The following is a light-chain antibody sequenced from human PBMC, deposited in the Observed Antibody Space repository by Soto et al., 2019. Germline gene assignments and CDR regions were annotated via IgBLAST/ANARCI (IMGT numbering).Light chain of an antibody. Sequence: QSGLTQPPSASGSPGQSIIISCSGSTSNIGRNTVNWYRCLPGKAPKVLIHRNSHRASGVPDRFSGSLSGSSASLAIDGLQSEDEADYYCAVWDDNLRAVVFGGGTKLTVL. J-gene: IGLJ2*01. CDR3: AVWDDNLRAVV. CDR2: RNS. CDR1: TSNIGRNT. V-gene: IGLV1-44*01.